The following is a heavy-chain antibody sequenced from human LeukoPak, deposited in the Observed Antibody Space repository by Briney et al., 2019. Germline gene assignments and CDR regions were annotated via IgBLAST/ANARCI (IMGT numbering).Heavy chain of an antibody. CDR1: RFTFSNYW. CDR3: AKIPYGDYVLDYYYYMDV. Sequence: PGGSLRLSCAASRFTFSNYWMSWVRQAPGKGLEWVANIKQDGSEKYYVDSVKGRFTISRDNSKNTLYLQMNSLRAEDTAVYYCAKIPYGDYVLDYYYYMDVWGKGTTVTISS. D-gene: IGHD4-17*01. CDR2: IKQDGSEK. V-gene: IGHV3-7*01. J-gene: IGHJ6*03.